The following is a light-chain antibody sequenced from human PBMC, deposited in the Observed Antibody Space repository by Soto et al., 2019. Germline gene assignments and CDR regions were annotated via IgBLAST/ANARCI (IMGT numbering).Light chain of an antibody. CDR1: SSDVGTYNY. Sequence: QSALTQPRSVSGSPGQSVTISCTGTSSDVGTYNYVSWYQRHPGKAPKLIIYDVTKRPSGVPDRFSGSKSGNTASLTISGLQAEDEADYYCCSYAGNLDVVFGGGTKLTVL. V-gene: IGLV2-11*01. CDR2: DVT. CDR3: CSYAGNLDVV. J-gene: IGLJ2*01.